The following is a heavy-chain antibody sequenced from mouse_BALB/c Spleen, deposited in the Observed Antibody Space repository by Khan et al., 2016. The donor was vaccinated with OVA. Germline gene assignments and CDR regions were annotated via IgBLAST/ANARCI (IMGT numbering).Heavy chain of an antibody. J-gene: IGHJ3*01. CDR1: GYTSTSYW. V-gene: IGHV1-7*01. CDR3: ANHGSSSAWLTY. Sequence: VQLQQSGAELAKPGASVKMSCKASGYTSTSYWMHWVKQRPGQGLEWIGYINPSTGYTEYNQRFKDKATLTADKSSSTAYMQLSSLTSEESADYYCANHGSSSAWLTYWGQGTLVTVSA. D-gene: IGHD1-1*01. CDR2: INPSTGYT.